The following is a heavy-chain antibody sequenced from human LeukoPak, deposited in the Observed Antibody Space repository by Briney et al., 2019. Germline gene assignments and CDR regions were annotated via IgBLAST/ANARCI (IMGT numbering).Heavy chain of an antibody. CDR1: GGSISSSSYY. CDR3: ASGSFSLGFDY. CDR2: IYYSGST. Sequence: SETLSLTCTVSGGSISSSSYYWGWIRQPPGKGLEWIGSIYYSGSTYYNPSLKSRVTISVDTSKNQFSLKLSSVTAADTAVYYCASGSFSLGFDYWGQGTLVTVSS. J-gene: IGHJ4*02. V-gene: IGHV4-39*07. D-gene: IGHD1-26*01.